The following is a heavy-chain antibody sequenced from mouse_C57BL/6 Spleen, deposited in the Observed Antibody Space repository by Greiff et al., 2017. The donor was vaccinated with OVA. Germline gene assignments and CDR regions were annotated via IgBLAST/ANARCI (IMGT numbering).Heavy chain of an antibody. J-gene: IGHJ3*01. V-gene: IGHV5-17*01. CDR1: GFTFSDYG. CDR3: ARKSNYGGFAY. D-gene: IGHD2-5*01. CDR2: ISSGSSTI. Sequence: EVQRVESGGGLVKPGGSLKLSCAASGFTFSDYGMHWVRQAPEQGLEWVAYISSGSSTIYYADTVKGRFTISRDNAKNTLFLQMTSLRSEDTAMYYCARKSNYGGFAYWGQGTLVTVSA.